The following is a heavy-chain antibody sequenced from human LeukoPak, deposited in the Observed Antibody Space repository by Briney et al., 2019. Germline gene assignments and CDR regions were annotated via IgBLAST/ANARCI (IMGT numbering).Heavy chain of an antibody. J-gene: IGHJ4*02. CDR1: GGSISSSNW. CDR2: IYHSGST. D-gene: IGHD2-8*01. Sequence: SGTLSLTCAVSGGSISSSNWWSWVRQPPGKGLEWIGEIYHSGSTSYNPSLKSRVTISVDKSKNQFSLKLSSVTAADTAVYYCARVPDIVLMVYATWGQGTLVTVSS. V-gene: IGHV4-4*02. CDR3: ARVPDIVLMVYAT.